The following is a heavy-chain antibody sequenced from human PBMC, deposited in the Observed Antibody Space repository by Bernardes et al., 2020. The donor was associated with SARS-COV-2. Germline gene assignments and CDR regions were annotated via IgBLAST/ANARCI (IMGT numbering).Heavy chain of an antibody. V-gene: IGHV4-39*01. CDR3: ASQLYDFWGSNWFDT. Sequence: SETLSLTCTVSGGSFSSNSYYWGWIRQPPGQGLEWLGSIHYSGSTYDNPSLKSRVTISVDTSKNQFSLTLSSVTAADTAVYYCASQLYDFWGSNWFDTWGQGTLVTVAS. J-gene: IGHJ5*02. CDR1: GGSFSSNSYY. D-gene: IGHD3-3*01. CDR2: IHYSGST.